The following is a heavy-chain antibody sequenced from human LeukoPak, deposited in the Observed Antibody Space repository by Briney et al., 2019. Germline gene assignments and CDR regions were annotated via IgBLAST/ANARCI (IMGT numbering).Heavy chain of an antibody. CDR3: AREGYYDSSGYYYA. Sequence: GASVKVSCKASGGTFSSFGISWVRQAPGQGLEWMGGIIPIFGAAHYAPKFLGRVTITADESTSTAYMELSSLRSEDTAVYYCAREGYYDSSGYYYAWGQGTLVTVSS. CDR2: IIPIFGAA. CDR1: GGTFSSFG. D-gene: IGHD3-22*01. J-gene: IGHJ5*02. V-gene: IGHV1-69*13.